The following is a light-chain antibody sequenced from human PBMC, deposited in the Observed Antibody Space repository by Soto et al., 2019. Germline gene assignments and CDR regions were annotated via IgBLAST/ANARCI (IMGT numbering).Light chain of an antibody. CDR2: DAS. V-gene: IGKV1-5*01. CDR1: PSISTW. Sequence: DIQMTQSPSTLSASIGDRVTVTCRASPSISTWLAWYQQKPGKAPNLLIYDASSLESGVPSRFSDRGSGTEFTLTISSLQADDFATYYCQQYNTYPHTFGQGTKLEIK. J-gene: IGKJ2*01. CDR3: QQYNTYPHT.